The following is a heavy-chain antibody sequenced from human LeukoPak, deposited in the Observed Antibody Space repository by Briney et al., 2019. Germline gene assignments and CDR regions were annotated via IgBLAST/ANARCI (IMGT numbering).Heavy chain of an antibody. CDR1: GFTFSNYV. D-gene: IGHD1-26*01. V-gene: IGHV3-23*01. Sequence: GGSLRLSCAASGFTFSNYVMSWVRQAPGKGLEWVSVISVSSDNTYYADSVKGRFTISRDNLKNTLYLQMNSLRAEDTAVYYCARYQSGSYIDYWGQGTLVTVSS. CDR2: ISVSSDNT. CDR3: ARYQSGSYIDY. J-gene: IGHJ4*02.